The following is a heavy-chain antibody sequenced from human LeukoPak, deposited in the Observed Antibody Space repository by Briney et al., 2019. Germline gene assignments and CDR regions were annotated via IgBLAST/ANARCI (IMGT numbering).Heavy chain of an antibody. J-gene: IGHJ6*04. V-gene: IGHV4-59*01. CDR1: GGSISSYY. Sequence: SETLSLTCTVSGGSISSYYWSWIRQPPGKGLEWMGYIYYSGSTNYNPSLKSRVTISVDTSKNQFSLKLSSVTAADTAVYYCARDRIVFGVVIPDVWGKGTTVTVSS. CDR3: ARDRIVFGVVIPDV. D-gene: IGHD3-3*01. CDR2: IYYSGST.